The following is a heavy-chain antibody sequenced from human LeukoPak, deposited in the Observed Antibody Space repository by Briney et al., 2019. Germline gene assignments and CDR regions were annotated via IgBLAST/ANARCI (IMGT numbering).Heavy chain of an antibody. J-gene: IGHJ5*02. CDR2: IYTSGST. D-gene: IGHD2-8*02. Sequence: PSETLSLTCTVSGGSISSYYWSWIRQPPGKGLEGIGYIYTSGSTNYNPSLKSRVTISVDTSKNQFSLKLSSVTAADTAVYYCARRRNDWWENWFDPWGQGTLVTVSS. CDR3: ARRRNDWWENWFDP. CDR1: GGSISSYY. V-gene: IGHV4-4*09.